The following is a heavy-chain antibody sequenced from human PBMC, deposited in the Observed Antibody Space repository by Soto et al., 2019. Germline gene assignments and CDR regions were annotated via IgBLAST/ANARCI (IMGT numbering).Heavy chain of an antibody. D-gene: IGHD3-10*01. CDR3: ATVSHLVQSLWFGEHLNWLDP. CDR2: FDPEDGET. Sequence: ASVKVSCKVSGYTLTELSMHWVRQAPGKGLEWMGGFDPEDGETIYAQKFQGRVTMTEDTSTDTAYMELSSLRSEDTAVYYCATVSHLVQSLWFGEHLNWLDPWGQGTLVTVSS. CDR1: GYTLTELS. V-gene: IGHV1-24*01. J-gene: IGHJ5*02.